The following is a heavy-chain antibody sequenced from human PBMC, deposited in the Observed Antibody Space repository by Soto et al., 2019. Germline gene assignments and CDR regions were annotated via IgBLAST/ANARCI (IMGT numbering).Heavy chain of an antibody. J-gene: IGHJ4*02. D-gene: IGHD2-15*01. CDR1: GCTFDSYA. Sequence: GGSLRLSCAASGCTFDSYAMTWVRQAPGKGLECVSTISDTGGRTYYADSVKGRFTISRDNSKNTLYLQMDSLRAEDTAVYYCAKEGWARRNFDYWGQGTLVTVSS. CDR2: ISDTGGRT. CDR3: AKEGWARRNFDY. V-gene: IGHV3-23*01.